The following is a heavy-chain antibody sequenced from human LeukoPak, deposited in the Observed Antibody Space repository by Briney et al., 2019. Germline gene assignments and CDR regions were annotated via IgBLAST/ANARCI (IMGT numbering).Heavy chain of an antibody. J-gene: IGHJ6*04. CDR1: GFTFSSYA. D-gene: IGHD2-2*01. Sequence: GGALRLSRAASGFTFSSYAMHWVREAPGKGLEWVAVKSYDGSNKYYADFVKGRFTISRDNSKNTLYLQMNSLRAEDTAVYYCARDSYIVVVPAAIQSDYYYGMDVWGGGTTVTVSS. CDR2: KSYDGSNK. CDR3: ARDSYIVVVPAAIQSDYYYGMDV. V-gene: IGHV3-30-3*01.